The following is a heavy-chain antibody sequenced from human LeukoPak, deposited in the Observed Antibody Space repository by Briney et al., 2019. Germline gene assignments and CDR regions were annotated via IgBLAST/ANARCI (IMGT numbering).Heavy chain of an antibody. Sequence: ASVKVSCKASGGTFSSYAISWVRQAPGQGLEWMGRIIPILGIANYAQKFQGRVTITADKSTSTADMELSSLRSEDTAVYYCARGVGEGDRGYSYYGMDVWGQGTPVTVSS. J-gene: IGHJ6*02. CDR1: GGTFSSYA. CDR2: IIPILGIA. D-gene: IGHD3-16*01. V-gene: IGHV1-69*04. CDR3: ARGVGEGDRGYSYYGMDV.